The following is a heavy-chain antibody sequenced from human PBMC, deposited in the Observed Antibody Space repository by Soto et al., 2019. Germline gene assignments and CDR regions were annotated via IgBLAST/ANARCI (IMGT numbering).Heavy chain of an antibody. V-gene: IGHV1-8*01. D-gene: IGHD3-16*01. CDR1: GYTFTSYD. Sequence: QVQLVQSGAEVKKPGASVKVSCKASGYTFTSYDINWVRQATGQGLEWMGWMNPNSGNTGYAQKFQGRVTMTRNTSISTAYMELSSLRSEDTAVYYCARGWVEYSNWWGSDGDAFDIWGQGTMVTVSS. J-gene: IGHJ3*02. CDR2: MNPNSGNT. CDR3: ARGWVEYSNWWGSDGDAFDI.